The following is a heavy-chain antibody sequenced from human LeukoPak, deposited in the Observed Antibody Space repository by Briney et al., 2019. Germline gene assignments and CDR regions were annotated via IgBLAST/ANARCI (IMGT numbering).Heavy chain of an antibody. CDR1: GFTFTNAC. CDR3: TTDPGYRGLYYFDY. Sequence: PGGSLRLSCAASGFTFTNACMSWVRQAPGKGLEWVGRIRSKNNGGTTDYAAPVKGRFTTSRDDSKSTLYLQMNSLKTEDTAVYYCTTDPGYRGLYYFDYWGQGTLVTVSS. J-gene: IGHJ4*02. D-gene: IGHD5-12*01. CDR2: IRSKNNGGTT. V-gene: IGHV3-15*01.